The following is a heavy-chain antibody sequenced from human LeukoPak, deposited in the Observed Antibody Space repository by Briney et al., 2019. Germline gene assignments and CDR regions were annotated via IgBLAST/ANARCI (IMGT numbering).Heavy chain of an antibody. CDR2: INPNSGGT. CDR3: ARRTFDSSGYPGAFDI. V-gene: IGHV1-2*02. Sequence: ASVKVSCKASGYTFTDYYMHWVRQAPGQGLEWMGWINPNSGGTNYAQKFQGRVTMTRDTSISTTYMELSRLRSDDTAVYYCARRTFDSSGYPGAFDIWGQGTMVTVSS. D-gene: IGHD3-22*01. J-gene: IGHJ3*02. CDR1: GYTFTDYY.